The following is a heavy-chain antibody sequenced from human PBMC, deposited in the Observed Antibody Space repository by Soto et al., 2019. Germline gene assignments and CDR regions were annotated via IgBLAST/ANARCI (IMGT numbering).Heavy chain of an antibody. CDR3: ATRLTTLTTTVVPFDY. D-gene: IGHD4-17*01. V-gene: IGHV1-69*13. CDR2: IIPLFGTA. CDR1: GGTFSSYA. Sequence: SVKVSCKASGGTFSSYAISWVRQAPGQVLEWMGGIIPLFGTANYAQKFQGRVTITADESTSTAYMELSSLRSEDTAVYYCATRLTTLTTTVVPFDYWGQGTLVTVSS. J-gene: IGHJ4*02.